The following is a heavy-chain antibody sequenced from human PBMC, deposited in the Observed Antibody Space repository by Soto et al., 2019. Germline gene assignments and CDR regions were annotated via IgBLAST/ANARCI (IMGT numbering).Heavy chain of an antibody. CDR1: GYTFSSYY. CDR2: INPSGGDT. V-gene: IGHV1-46*01. J-gene: IGHJ5*02. Sequence: RASVKVSCKASGYTFSSYYMHWVRQAPGQGLEWMGMINPSGGDTIYAQKFRGRVTMTRDTYTSIFYLEVTSLRSEDTALYFCAREGLRISSWLPRFRNNNWFDPWGQGTLVTVSS. D-gene: IGHD6-13*01. CDR3: AREGLRISSWLPRFRNNNWFDP.